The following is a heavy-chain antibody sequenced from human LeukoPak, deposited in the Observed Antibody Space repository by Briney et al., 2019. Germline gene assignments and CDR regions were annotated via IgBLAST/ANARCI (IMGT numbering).Heavy chain of an antibody. CDR3: AADRLDQLSGYYDSSGLSYGY. Sequence: SVTVSCKASGFILTSSAVQWVRQARGQHREWIGWIVVGSGNTNYAQKFQERVTITRDMSTSTAYMELSSVRSEDTAVYYCAADRLDQLSGYYDSSGLSYGYWGQGTLVTVSS. J-gene: IGHJ4*02. D-gene: IGHD3-22*01. CDR1: GFILTSSA. CDR2: IVVGSGNT. V-gene: IGHV1-58*01.